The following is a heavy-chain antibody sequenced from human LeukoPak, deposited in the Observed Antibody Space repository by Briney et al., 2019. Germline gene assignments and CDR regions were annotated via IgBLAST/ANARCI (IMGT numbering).Heavy chain of an antibody. D-gene: IGHD3-3*01. Sequence: ASVKVSCKASGYTFTDYYMHWVRQAPGQGLEWMGWINPSSGATNYAHKFQVRVTMTGDTSITTASMERSRLRPDDTALYSFSRIDFGSGDFCDYWAQGPVVTVSS. CDR1: GYTFTDYY. J-gene: IGHJ4*02. V-gene: IGHV1-2*07. CDR3: SRIDFGSGDFCDY. CDR2: INPSSGAT.